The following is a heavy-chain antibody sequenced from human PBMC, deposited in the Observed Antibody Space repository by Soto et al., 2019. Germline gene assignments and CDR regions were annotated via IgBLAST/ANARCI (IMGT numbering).Heavy chain of an antibody. CDR3: VRSGNDRLLRNRWFDT. CDR2: ITTSSAYI. V-gene: IGHV3-21*01. Sequence: EVQLVESGGGLVKPGGSLRLSCAASGFTFNTYDMNWVRQAPGKGLEWVSSITTSSAYIYYADSLKGRITISRDNAKNSLFLQMNRLRDEDTAVYYCVRSGNDRLLRNRWFDTWGQGTLVTVSS. CDR1: GFTFNTYD. D-gene: IGHD1-1*01. J-gene: IGHJ5*02.